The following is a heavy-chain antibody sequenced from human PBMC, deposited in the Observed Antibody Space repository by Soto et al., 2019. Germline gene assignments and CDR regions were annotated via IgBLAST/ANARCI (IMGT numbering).Heavy chain of an antibody. CDR2: IDNHGDGT. Sequence: EVQVVESGGGLVQPGGSLRLSCAASGFTFTNYWMHWVRQVPGEGLVWVSRIDNHGDGTSYADFVKGRFTISRDNAKDTLYLQMNSPIVQDSAIYYCGTVFEKWGQGTMVTVSS. V-gene: IGHV3-74*01. CDR1: GFTFTNYW. J-gene: IGHJ3*02. CDR3: GTVFEK.